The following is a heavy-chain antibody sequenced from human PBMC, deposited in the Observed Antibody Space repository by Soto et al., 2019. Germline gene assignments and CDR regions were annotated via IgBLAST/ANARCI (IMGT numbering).Heavy chain of an antibody. V-gene: IGHV4-34*01. CDR1: GGSFSGYY. D-gene: IGHD2-21*01. CDR2: VNHSGST. CDR3: AKNAFCVRSTCSSIYGFGP. J-gene: IGHJ5*02. Sequence: ETLSLTCDVYGGSFSGYYWTWIRQPPGTGLEWIGEVNHSGSTNYNPSLISRVIISVDTSNNQVSLTLFSVTAADTAIYYCAKNAFCVRSTCSSIYGFGPWSQGALVTVSS.